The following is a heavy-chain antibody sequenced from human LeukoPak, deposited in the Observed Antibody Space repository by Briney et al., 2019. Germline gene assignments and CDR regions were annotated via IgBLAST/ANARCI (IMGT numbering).Heavy chain of an antibody. CDR1: GFTFSSYA. J-gene: IGHJ4*02. V-gene: IGHV3-23*01. CDR2: ISGSGGST. D-gene: IGHD3-22*01. CDR3: TTLYDSSGYSY. Sequence: PGGSLRLSCAASGFTFSSYAMSWVRQAPGKGLEWVSAISGSGGSTYYADSVKGRFTISRDNSKNTLYLQMDSLKTEDTAVYYCTTLYDSSGYSYWGQGTLVTVSS.